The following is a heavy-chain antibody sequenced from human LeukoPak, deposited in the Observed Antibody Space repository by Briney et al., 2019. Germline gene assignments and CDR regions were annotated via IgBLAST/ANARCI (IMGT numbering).Heavy chain of an antibody. CDR2: IRSKANSYAT. CDR1: VFTFSGSA. D-gene: IGHD3-10*01. J-gene: IGHJ4*02. Sequence: GGSLRLSCAASVFTFSGSAMHWVRQASGKGLEWVGRIRSKANSYATAYAASVKGRFTISRDDSKNTAYLQMNSLKTEDTAVYYCTRHGAGSGSYYFDYWAQGTLVTVSS. CDR3: TRHGAGSGSYYFDY. V-gene: IGHV3-73*01.